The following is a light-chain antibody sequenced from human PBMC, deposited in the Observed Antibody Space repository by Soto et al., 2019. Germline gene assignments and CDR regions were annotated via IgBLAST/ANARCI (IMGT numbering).Light chain of an antibody. Sequence: QSVLTQPASVSGSPGQSITISCTGTSSDVGGYNYVSWHQQHPGKAPILIIYEVSNRPSGISNRFSGSKSGSTASLTISGLQAEDEADYYCSSYTSSSTLVFGTGTKVTV. J-gene: IGLJ1*01. CDR3: SSYTSSSTLV. CDR1: SSDVGGYNY. CDR2: EVS. V-gene: IGLV2-14*03.